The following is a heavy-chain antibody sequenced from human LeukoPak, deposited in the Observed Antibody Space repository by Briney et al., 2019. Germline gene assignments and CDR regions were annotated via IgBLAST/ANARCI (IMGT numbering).Heavy chain of an antibody. CDR2: INTVATYI. CDR3: ARLRRNGDSGGFYYYYDY. Sequence: PGGSLRLSCAASGITLSSYAMSWVRQAPGKGLEWVSSINTVATYIYYADSVRGRFTISRDNAKNSVYLQMDSLRAEDTGVYYCARLRRNGDSGGFYYYYDYWGQGTLVTVSS. J-gene: IGHJ4*02. V-gene: IGHV3-21*01. D-gene: IGHD3-22*01. CDR1: GITLSSYA.